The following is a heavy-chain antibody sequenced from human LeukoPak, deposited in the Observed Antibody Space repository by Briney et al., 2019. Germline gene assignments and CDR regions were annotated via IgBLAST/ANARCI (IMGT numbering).Heavy chain of an antibody. J-gene: IGHJ4*02. CDR3: ARHRCSSTTCSFDS. Sequence: PGGSLRLSCAASGFTFNNYAMTWVRQTPGKGPEWVSLINWKGDTTAYAESVRGRFTISRDNAKNSLYLHMNSLRPEDTAFYHCARHRCSSTTCSFDSWGQGSLVTVSS. CDR2: INWKGDTT. V-gene: IGHV3-20*01. CDR1: GFTFNNYA. D-gene: IGHD2-2*01.